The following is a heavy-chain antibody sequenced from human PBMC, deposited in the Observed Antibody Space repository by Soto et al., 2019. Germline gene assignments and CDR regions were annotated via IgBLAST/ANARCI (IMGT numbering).Heavy chain of an antibody. CDR3: ARATDFWSGYYRYYYYMDV. J-gene: IGHJ6*03. CDR1: GGSISSGGYY. Sequence: PSETLSLTCTFSGGSISSGGYYWSWIRQHPGKGLEWIGYIYYSGSTYYNPSLKSRVTISVDTSKNQFSLKLSSVTAADTAVYYCARATDFWSGYYRYYYYMDVWGKGTTVTVSS. CDR2: IYYSGST. D-gene: IGHD3-3*01. V-gene: IGHV4-31*03.